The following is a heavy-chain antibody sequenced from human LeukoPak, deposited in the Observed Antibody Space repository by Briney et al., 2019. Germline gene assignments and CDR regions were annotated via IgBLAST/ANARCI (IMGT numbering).Heavy chain of an antibody. CDR2: IAWNSGNT. V-gene: IGHV3-9*01. D-gene: IGHD3-10*01. J-gene: IGHJ4*02. CDR1: GFTFDNYA. Sequence: PGGSLRLSCAASGFTFDNYAMHWVRQAPGKGLEWVSGIAWNSGNTGFADSVKGRFTISRDNSKNTLYLQMNSLRAEDTAVYYCARRDEAGSVDYWGQGTLVTVSS. CDR3: ARRDEAGSVDY.